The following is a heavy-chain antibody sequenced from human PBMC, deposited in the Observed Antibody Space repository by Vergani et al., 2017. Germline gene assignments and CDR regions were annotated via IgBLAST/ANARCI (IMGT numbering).Heavy chain of an antibody. J-gene: IGHJ6*02. V-gene: IGHV3-21*02. D-gene: IGHD3-10*01. CDR2: ISGSTI. CDR1: GFSFSSYS. Sequence: EVQLVESGGGLVKPGGSLRLSCAASGFSFSSYSMNWVRQAPGKGLEWVASISGSTIYYADSVKGRFTISRDNAKNSLYLQMNSLRAEDTAVYYCARESGSGSSYYYYGMDVWGQGP. CDR3: ARESGSGSSYYYYGMDV.